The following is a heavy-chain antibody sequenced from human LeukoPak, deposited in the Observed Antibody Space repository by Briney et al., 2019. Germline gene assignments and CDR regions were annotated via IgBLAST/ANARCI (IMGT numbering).Heavy chain of an antibody. CDR3: AKPRPSYSSSWYDH. J-gene: IGHJ5*02. CDR2: LNTDGSST. V-gene: IGHV3-74*01. D-gene: IGHD6-13*01. CDR1: GFSFSSYW. Sequence: GGSLRLSCAASGFSFSSYWMHWVRQAPGKGLVWVSRLNTDGSSTYYADSVKGRFTISRDNSKNTLYLQMNSLRAEDTAVYYCAKPRPSYSSSWYDHWGQGTLVTVSS.